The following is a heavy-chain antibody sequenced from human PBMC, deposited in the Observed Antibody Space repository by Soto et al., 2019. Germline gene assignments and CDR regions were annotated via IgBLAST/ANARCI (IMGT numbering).Heavy chain of an antibody. D-gene: IGHD6-6*01. CDR3: DRRGDYSSSSVRWLDP. J-gene: IGHJ5*02. CDR1: GYSFTSYW. V-gene: IGHV5-51*01. CDR2: IYPGDSDT. Sequence: GESLKISCKGSGYSFTSYWIGWVRQMPGKGLEWMGIIYPGDSDTRYSPSFQGQVTISADKSISTAYLQWSSLKASDTAMYYCDRRGDYSSSSVRWLDPWGQGTLVTVSS.